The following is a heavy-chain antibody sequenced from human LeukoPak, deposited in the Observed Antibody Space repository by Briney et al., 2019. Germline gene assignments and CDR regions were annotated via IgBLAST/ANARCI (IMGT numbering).Heavy chain of an antibody. D-gene: IGHD2-2*02. CDR2: ISSSSSYI. J-gene: IGHJ6*04. CDR1: GFTFSSYS. CDR3: ARGGVPAAILFHLDV. Sequence: GGSLRLSCAASGFTFSSYSMNWVRQAPGKGLEWVSSISSSSSYIYYADSVKGRFTISRDNAKNSLYLQMDSLRAEDTAVYYCARGGVPAAILFHLDVWGKGTTVTVSS. V-gene: IGHV3-21*01.